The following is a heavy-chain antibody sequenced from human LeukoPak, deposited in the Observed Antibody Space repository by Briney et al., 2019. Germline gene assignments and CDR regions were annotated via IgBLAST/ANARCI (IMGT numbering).Heavy chain of an antibody. D-gene: IGHD6-13*01. J-gene: IGHJ5*02. V-gene: IGHV4-34*01. CDR1: GGSFSGYY. CDR3: ARGNIAAAGTPTVNWFDP. Sequence: TSETLSLTCAVYGGSFSGYYWSWIRQPPGKGLEWIGEVNGSGSTNYNPSLKSRVTISVDTSKNQFSLKLSSVTAADTAVYYCARGNIAAAGTPTVNWFDPWGQGTLATLSS. CDR2: VNGSGST.